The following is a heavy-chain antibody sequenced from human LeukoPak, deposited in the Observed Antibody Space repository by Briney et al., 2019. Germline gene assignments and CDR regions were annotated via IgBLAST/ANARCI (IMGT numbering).Heavy chain of an antibody. D-gene: IGHD6-6*01. CDR3: ARGEFELEYYYYYYMDV. V-gene: IGHV1-69*13. CDR2: IIPIFGTA. CDR1: GGTFSSYA. Sequence: SVKVSCKASGGTFSSYAISWVRQAPGQGLEWMGGIIPIFGTANYAQKFQGRVTITADESTSTAYMELSSLRSEDTAVYYCARGEFELEYYYYYYMDVWGKGTTVTIFS. J-gene: IGHJ6*03.